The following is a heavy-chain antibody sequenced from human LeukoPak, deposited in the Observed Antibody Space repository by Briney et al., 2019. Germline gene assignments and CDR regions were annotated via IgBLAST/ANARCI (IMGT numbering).Heavy chain of an antibody. Sequence: SETLSLTCTVSGGSVSSTTYYWGWLRQPPGKGLEWIGSIFYSGSTYYHPSLKSRVTISVDTSKNQFSLELSSVTAAHTAVYYCASMYSGSYVDYWGQGTLVTVSS. CDR1: GGSVSSTTYY. D-gene: IGHD1-26*01. CDR3: ASMYSGSYVDY. V-gene: IGHV4-39*01. CDR2: IFYSGST. J-gene: IGHJ4*02.